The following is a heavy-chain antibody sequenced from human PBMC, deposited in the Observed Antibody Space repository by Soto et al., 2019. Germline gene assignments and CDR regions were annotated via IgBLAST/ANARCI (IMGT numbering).Heavy chain of an antibody. CDR1: GFTFSTFG. CDR3: AKDLQAYGDYDYYCSGLDV. V-gene: IGHV3-30*18. Sequence: QLVESGGGVVPPGASLRLSCAASGFTFSTFGMHWVRQTPGKGLEWVAVISYDGNNKVYADSVKGRFTISRDKFKNTVELVMNTLKVDDTAVYYCAKDLQAYGDYDYYCSGLDVLGQGATVSVSS. CDR2: ISYDGNNK. D-gene: IGHD4-17*01. J-gene: IGHJ6*02.